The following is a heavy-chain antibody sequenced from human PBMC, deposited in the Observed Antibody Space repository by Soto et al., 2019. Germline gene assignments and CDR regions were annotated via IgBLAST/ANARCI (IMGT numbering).Heavy chain of an antibody. CDR3: AKAIYGDYGLFDY. D-gene: IGHD4-17*01. Sequence: GGSLRLSCAASGFTFSSYGMHWVRQAPGKGLEWVAVISYDGSNKYYADSVKGRFTISRDNSKNTLYLQMNSLRAEDTAVYYCAKAIYGDYGLFDYWGQGTLVTVSS. V-gene: IGHV3-30*18. CDR1: GFTFSSYG. CDR2: ISYDGSNK. J-gene: IGHJ4*02.